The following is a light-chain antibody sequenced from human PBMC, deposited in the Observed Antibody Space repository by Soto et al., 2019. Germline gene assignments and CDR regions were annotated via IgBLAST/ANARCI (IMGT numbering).Light chain of an antibody. CDR2: DAS. J-gene: IGKJ1*01. Sequence: DNPLTQSPSSLSASVGDRVTITCRARHSINDWLAWYQQKPGKAPKLLIYDASSLESGVPSRFSGGGSGTEFSLIINGLQPEDFATYYCQQYHGFWFGQGTRWIS. CDR1: HSINDW. CDR3: QQYHGFW. V-gene: IGKV1-5*01.